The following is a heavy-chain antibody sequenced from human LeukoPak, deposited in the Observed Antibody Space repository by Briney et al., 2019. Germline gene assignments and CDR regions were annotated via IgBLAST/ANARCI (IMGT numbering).Heavy chain of an antibody. CDR2: ISSSSSYI. CDR1: GFTFSSYW. J-gene: IGHJ4*02. Sequence: PGGSLRLSCAASGFTFSSYWMHWVRQAPGKGLEWVSSISSSSSYIYYADSVKGRFTISRDNAKNSLYLQMNSLRAEDTAVYYCARGQTAMVTGDFDYWGQGTLVTVSS. D-gene: IGHD5-18*01. V-gene: IGHV3-21*01. CDR3: ARGQTAMVTGDFDY.